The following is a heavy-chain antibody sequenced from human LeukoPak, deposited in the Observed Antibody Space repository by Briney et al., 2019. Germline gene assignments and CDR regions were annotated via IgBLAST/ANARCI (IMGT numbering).Heavy chain of an antibody. D-gene: IGHD2-2*01. V-gene: IGHV1-2*02. CDR2: INPNSGGT. CDR1: GYTFTGYY. Sequence: ASVKVSCKASGYTFTGYYMHWVRQAPGQGLEWMGWINPNSGGTNYAQKFQGRVTMTRDTSISTAYMELSRLRSDDTAVYYCARVRYCSSTSCVGTYYYYGMDVWGQGTTVTVSS. CDR3: ARVRYCSSTSCVGTYYYYGMDV. J-gene: IGHJ6*02.